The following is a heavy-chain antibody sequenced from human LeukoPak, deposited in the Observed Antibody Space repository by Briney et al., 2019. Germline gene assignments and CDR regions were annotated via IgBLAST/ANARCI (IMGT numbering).Heavy chain of an antibody. CDR2: ISGYNGNT. D-gene: IGHD4-23*01. V-gene: IGHV1-18*01. Sequence: ASVKVSCKASGYTFSSYGISWVRQAPGQGLEWMGWISGYNGNTNYAQKLQGRVTMTTDTSTSTAYMELRSLRSDDTAVYYCAKDYGGNSRFDYWGQGTLVTVSS. CDR3: AKDYGGNSRFDY. CDR1: GYTFSSYG. J-gene: IGHJ4*02.